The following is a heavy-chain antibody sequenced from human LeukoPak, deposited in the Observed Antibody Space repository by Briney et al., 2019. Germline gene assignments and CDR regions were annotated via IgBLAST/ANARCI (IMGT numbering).Heavy chain of an antibody. J-gene: IGHJ4*01. V-gene: IGHV1-46*01. CDR1: GYTFTSYY. CDR3: AVSRDGYDEDH. D-gene: IGHD5-24*01. Sequence: GASVKVSCKASGYTFTSYYMHWVRQAPGQELQWMGIINPSDGSTNYVQKFQGRVTMTRDTSTSTVYMELSSLRYEDKAVYYGAVSRDGYDEDHWGQEPWSPSPQ. CDR2: INPSDGST.